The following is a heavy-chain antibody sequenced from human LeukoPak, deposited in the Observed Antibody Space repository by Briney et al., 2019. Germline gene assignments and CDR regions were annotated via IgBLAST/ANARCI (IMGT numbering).Heavy chain of an antibody. CDR3: ARGLTGGDPV. J-gene: IGHJ4*02. CDR1: GFTFSRYG. Sequence: GGSLRLSCAASGFTFSRYGMHWVRQAPGEGPEWVAVISYDGSNKYYEDSVKGRFTISRDNSKNTLYLQMNSLRAEDTAVYYCARGLTGGDPVWGQGTLVTVSS. V-gene: IGHV3-30*03. CDR2: ISYDGSNK. D-gene: IGHD7-27*01.